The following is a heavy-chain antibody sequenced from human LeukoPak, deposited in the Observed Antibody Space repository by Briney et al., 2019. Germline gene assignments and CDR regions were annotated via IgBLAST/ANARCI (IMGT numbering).Heavy chain of an antibody. D-gene: IGHD2-21*01. Sequence: PGGSLRLSCAASGFTFSSYSMNWVRQAPGKGLEWVSAISGSGGSTYYADSVKGRFTISRDNSKNTLYLQMNSLRAEDTAVYYCAKDRVSDGILWWSTWGQGTLVTVSS. J-gene: IGHJ5*02. CDR1: GFTFSSYS. CDR2: ISGSGGST. V-gene: IGHV3-23*01. CDR3: AKDRVSDGILWWST.